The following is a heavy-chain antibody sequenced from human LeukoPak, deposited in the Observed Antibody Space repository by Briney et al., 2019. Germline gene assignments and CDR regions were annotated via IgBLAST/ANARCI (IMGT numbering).Heavy chain of an antibody. CDR1: GYTFTSCA. V-gene: IGHV1-3*04. Sequence: ASVKVSCKTSGYTFTSCAIHWVRQAPGQRLEWMGWINTGNGNTKYSQNFQCRVTITRDTSASTAYMELSSLRSEDTAAYYCARVGGGHYGALDYWGQGTLVTVSS. J-gene: IGHJ4*02. CDR2: INTGNGNT. D-gene: IGHD4/OR15-4a*01. CDR3: ARVGGGHYGALDY.